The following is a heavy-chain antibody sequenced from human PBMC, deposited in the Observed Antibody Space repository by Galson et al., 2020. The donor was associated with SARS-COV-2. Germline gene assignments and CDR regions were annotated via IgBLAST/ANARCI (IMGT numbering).Heavy chain of an antibody. Sequence: GESLKISCAASGFSFSDYSMNWVRQAPGQGLEWVSHITSSSSAMYYADSVQGRFTISRDNAKNSLYLQMHSLRDEDTAVYYCARDPLAYCCGECWFDHWGQGTRVTVSS. V-gene: IGHV3-48*02. J-gene: IGHJ5*02. CDR2: ITSSSSAM. D-gene: IGHD2-21*01. CDR1: GFSFSDYS. CDR3: ARDPLAYCCGECWFDH.